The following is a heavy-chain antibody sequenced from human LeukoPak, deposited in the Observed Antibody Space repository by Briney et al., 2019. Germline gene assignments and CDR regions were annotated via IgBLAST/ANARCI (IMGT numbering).Heavy chain of an antibody. Sequence: SETLSLTCAIYGGSFSGYYWSWIRQPPGKGLEWIGEINHSGSTNYNPSLKSRVTISVDTSKNQFSLKLSSVTAADTAVYYCARGHYYGSGSYDYWGQGTLVTVSS. D-gene: IGHD3-10*01. V-gene: IGHV4-34*01. CDR2: INHSGST. CDR1: GGSFSGYY. CDR3: ARGHYYGSGSYDY. J-gene: IGHJ4*02.